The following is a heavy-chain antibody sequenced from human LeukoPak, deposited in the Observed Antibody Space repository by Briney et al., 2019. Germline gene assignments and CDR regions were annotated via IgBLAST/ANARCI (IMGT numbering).Heavy chain of an antibody. D-gene: IGHD3-22*01. CDR3: ARAVNYDEALDFDY. J-gene: IGHJ4*02. CDR1: GYTFTSYG. CDR2: ISAYNGNT. V-gene: IGHV1-18*01. Sequence: ASVTVSCKASGYTFTSYGISWVRQAPGQGLEWMGWISAYNGNTNYAQKLQGRVTMTTDTSTSTAYMELRSLRSDDAAVYYCARAVNYDEALDFDYWGQGTLVTVSS.